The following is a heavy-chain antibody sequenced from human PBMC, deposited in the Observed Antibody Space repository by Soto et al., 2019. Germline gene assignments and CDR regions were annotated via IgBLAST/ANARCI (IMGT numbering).Heavy chain of an antibody. CDR1: GYTFTSYD. CDR3: ARGLVPDNTQEEENYYYYYMDV. Sequence: ASVKVSCKASGYTFTSYDINWVRQATGQGLEWMGWMNPNSGNTGYAQKFQGRVTMTRNTSISTAYMELSSLRSEDTAVYYCARGLVPDNTQEEENYYYYYMDVWGKGTTVTVSS. V-gene: IGHV1-8*01. J-gene: IGHJ6*03. D-gene: IGHD1-1*01. CDR2: MNPNSGNT.